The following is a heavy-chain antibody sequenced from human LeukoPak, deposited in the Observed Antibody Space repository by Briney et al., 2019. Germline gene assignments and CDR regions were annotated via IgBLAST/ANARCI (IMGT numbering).Heavy chain of an antibody. V-gene: IGHV4-34*01. CDR1: GGSFSGYY. CDR3: ARVTGYMIEDYFDY. Sequence: SETLSLTCAVYGGSFSGYYWSWIRQPPGKGLEWIGEINHSGSTNYNPSLKSRCTISVDTSKNQFSLKLSSVTAADTAVYYCARVTGYMIEDYFDYWGQGTLVTVSS. CDR2: INHSGST. D-gene: IGHD3-22*01. J-gene: IGHJ4*02.